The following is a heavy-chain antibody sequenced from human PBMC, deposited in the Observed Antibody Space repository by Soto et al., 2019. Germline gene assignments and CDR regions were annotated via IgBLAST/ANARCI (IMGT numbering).Heavy chain of an antibody. CDR3: VSQRTTVPTQAYFDY. J-gene: IGHJ4*02. CDR1: GCSVTNSSYY. CDR2: VYYRGRS. V-gene: IGHV4-39*01. D-gene: IGHD4-17*01. Sequence: SEFLSLPCPVSGCSVTNSSYYWGWIRQSPGKGLEWIGSVYYRGRSYSKSSVKSRVTISVDTSKNRSSLSLNSVTASDTAVYFCVSQRTTVPTQAYFDYWGPGALVTVSS.